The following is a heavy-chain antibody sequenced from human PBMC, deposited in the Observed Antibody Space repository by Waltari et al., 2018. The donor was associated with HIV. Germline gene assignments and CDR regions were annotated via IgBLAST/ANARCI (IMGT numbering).Heavy chain of an antibody. CDR1: GGTFSSYA. Sequence: QVQLVQSGAEVKKPGSSVKVSCKASGGTFSSYAISWVRQAPGQGLEWMGGIIPIFGTANYAQKFQGRVTITADESTSTADRELSSLRSEDTAVYYCARDNGDTAMVTDDTWGYGMDVWGQGTTVTVSS. CDR2: IIPIFGTA. V-gene: IGHV1-69*12. D-gene: IGHD5-18*01. CDR3: ARDNGDTAMVTDDTWGYGMDV. J-gene: IGHJ6*02.